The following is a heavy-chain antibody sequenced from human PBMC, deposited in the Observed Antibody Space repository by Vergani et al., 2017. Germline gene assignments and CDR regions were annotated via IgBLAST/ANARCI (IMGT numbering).Heavy chain of an antibody. V-gene: IGHV1-2*02. CDR2: IDPKSGDT. Sequence: QFQLVQSGAEVKKAGASLKVSCKASGYTFTGYYLHWVRQAPGQGLEWMGWIDPKSGDTKYAQKFQGRISMTRDTSISTAYLELSRLQSDDTAIYFCASWGNVVVVPGTLVRLDGFDFWGQGTKVTVSS. J-gene: IGHJ3*01. D-gene: IGHD2-15*01. CDR3: ASWGNVVVVPGTLVRLDGFDF. CDR1: GYTFTGYY.